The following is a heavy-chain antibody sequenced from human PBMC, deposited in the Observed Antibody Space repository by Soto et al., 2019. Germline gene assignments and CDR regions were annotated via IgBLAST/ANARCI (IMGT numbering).Heavy chain of an antibody. D-gene: IGHD1-7*01. V-gene: IGHV1-2*04. CDR2: INPNSGGT. CDR1: GYTFSDYH. Sequence: QVQLVQSGAEVKKPGASVRVSCKASGYTFSDYHIHWVRQAPGQGLEWMGWINPNSGGTNYAQKFQGWVTMTRDTSISTAYMELSRLRSDDTAMYYCARETSRNYASWGQGTLVTVSS. J-gene: IGHJ5*02. CDR3: ARETSRNYAS.